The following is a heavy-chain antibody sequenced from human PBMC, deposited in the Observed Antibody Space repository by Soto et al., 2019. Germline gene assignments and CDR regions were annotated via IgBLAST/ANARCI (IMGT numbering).Heavy chain of an antibody. D-gene: IGHD5-12*01. V-gene: IGHV1-69*14. CDR2: IIPIFGTT. CDR3: ARGNHRWLQLWYFDL. CDR1: GGTFSNYP. J-gene: IGHJ2*01. Sequence: QVQLVQSGAEVKKPGSSVKVSCKASGGTFSNYPISWVRQAPGQGLEWMGGIIPIFGTTNYAQTFQGSVTITADKSTSTAYMELSSLTSEDTSVFYCARGNHRWLQLWYFDLWGRGTLVTVSS.